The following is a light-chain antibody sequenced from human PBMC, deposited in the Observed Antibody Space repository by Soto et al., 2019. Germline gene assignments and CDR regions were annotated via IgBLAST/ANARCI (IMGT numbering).Light chain of an antibody. Sequence: NFMLTQPHSVLESPGKTVTISCTRSSGSIASNYVQWYQQRPGSAPTTVIYEDNQRPSGVPDRFSGSIDSSSNSASLTISGLKTEDEADYYCQSYDSSNLWVFGGGTKLTVL. J-gene: IGLJ3*02. V-gene: IGLV6-57*03. CDR1: SGSIASNY. CDR2: EDN. CDR3: QSYDSSNLWV.